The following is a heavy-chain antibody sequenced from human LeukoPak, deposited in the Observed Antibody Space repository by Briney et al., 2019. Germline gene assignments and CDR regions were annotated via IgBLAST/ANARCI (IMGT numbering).Heavy chain of an antibody. CDR1: GFTFRNYG. D-gene: IGHD4-11*01. J-gene: IGHJ4*02. CDR2: IKQDGGET. Sequence: GGSLRLSCAASGFTFRNYGMHWVRQAPGKGLEWVASIKQDGGETFYVDSVKGRFTISRDNAKNSLYLQMNSLRAEDTAVYYCTREDHSNYNYWGQGTLVTVSS. CDR3: TREDHSNYNY. V-gene: IGHV3-7*01.